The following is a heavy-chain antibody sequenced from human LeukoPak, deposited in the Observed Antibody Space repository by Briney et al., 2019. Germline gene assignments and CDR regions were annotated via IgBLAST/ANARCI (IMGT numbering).Heavy chain of an antibody. CDR2: LKKDGSES. CDR3: AKVTPPHLAGVSASMPLYYYCYMDV. CDR1: GFTFSSYS. Sequence: GGSLRLSCVVSGFTFSSYSMIWVRQAPGKGLQWVANLKKDGSESMYVDSVKGRFTISRDNAKNSLYLQMNSLRAEDTALYYCAKVTPPHLAGVSASMPLYYYCYMDVWGNGTTVTVSS. J-gene: IGHJ6*03. D-gene: IGHD2-2*01. V-gene: IGHV3-7*03.